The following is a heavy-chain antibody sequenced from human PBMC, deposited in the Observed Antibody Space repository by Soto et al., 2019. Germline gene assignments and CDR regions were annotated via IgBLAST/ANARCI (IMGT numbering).Heavy chain of an antibody. CDR1: GVSFNNNG. D-gene: IGHD3-10*01. J-gene: IGHJ6*02. V-gene: IGHV1-69*01. Sequence: QVQLVQSGAEVKKPGSSVKVSCKTSGVSFNNNGIGWVRQAPGHGLEWMGGVSPPFRTSNYARKFQGRISSIADASTGTVNMELSTVTSEDTAQYYCARVLYYGSGSYAPYGMDVWGQGTTVTVSS. CDR2: VSPPFRTS. CDR3: ARVLYYGSGSYAPYGMDV.